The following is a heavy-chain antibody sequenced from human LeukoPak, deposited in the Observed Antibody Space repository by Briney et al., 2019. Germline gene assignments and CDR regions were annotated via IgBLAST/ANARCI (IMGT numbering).Heavy chain of an antibody. CDR2: ISGSGDST. CDR3: VKGCSYTSCYTSDY. J-gene: IGHJ4*02. CDR1: GFTFNNYA. V-gene: IGHV3-23*01. Sequence: GGSLRLSCAASGFTFNNYAMTWVRQAPGKGLEWVSTISGSGDSTHYADSVKGRFTISRDNSKNMLYLQMNSLRVEDTAIYYCVKGCSYTSCYTSDYWGQGTLVTFSS. D-gene: IGHD2-2*02.